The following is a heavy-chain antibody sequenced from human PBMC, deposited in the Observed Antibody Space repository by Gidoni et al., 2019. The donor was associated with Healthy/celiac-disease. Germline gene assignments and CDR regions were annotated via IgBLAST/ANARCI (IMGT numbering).Heavy chain of an antibody. CDR2: IYHSWST. D-gene: IGHD2-2*01. V-gene: IGHV4-30-2*01. J-gene: IGHJ3*02. CDR1: GGSISSGGYS. CDR3: ARGAVLGYCSSTSCYVAAFDI. Sequence: QLQLQESGSGLVKPSQTLSLTCAVSGGSISSGGYSWSWVRQPPGKGLEWIGYIYHSWSTYYNPSLKSRVTISVDRSKNQFSLKLSSVTAADTAVYYCARGAVLGYCSSTSCYVAAFDIWGQGTMVTVSS.